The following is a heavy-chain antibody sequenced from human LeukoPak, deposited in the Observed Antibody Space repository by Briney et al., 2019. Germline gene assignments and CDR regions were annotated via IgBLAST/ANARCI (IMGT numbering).Heavy chain of an antibody. D-gene: IGHD6-19*01. CDR2: IGGSGDKT. Sequence: GGSLTVSCPPIGRTSNRNAISWSVLAPGKGQKWVSTIGGSGDKTFYADSVKGRFTISRDNSKNMVHLQMNSLTGEDTALYYCVRRGDASSGWGDHDFWGQGALVTVSS. J-gene: IGHJ4*02. CDR3: VRRGDASSGWGDHDF. CDR1: GRTSNRNA. V-gene: IGHV3-23*01.